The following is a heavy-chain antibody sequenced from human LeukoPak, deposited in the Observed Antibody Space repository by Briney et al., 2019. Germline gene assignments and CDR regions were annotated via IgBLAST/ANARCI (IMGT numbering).Heavy chain of an antibody. V-gene: IGHV3-74*01. Sequence: PGGSLRLSCAASGFTFSSYWMHWVRQAPGKGLVWVSRINSDGSSTSYADSVKGRFTISRGNAKNTLYLQMNSLRAEDTAVYYCARDGDGYNEFDYWGQGTLVTVSS. CDR3: ARDGDGYNEFDY. D-gene: IGHD5-24*01. CDR1: GFTFSSYW. J-gene: IGHJ4*02. CDR2: INSDGSST.